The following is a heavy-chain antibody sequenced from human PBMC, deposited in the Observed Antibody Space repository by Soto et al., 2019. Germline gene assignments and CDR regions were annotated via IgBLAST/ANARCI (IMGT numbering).Heavy chain of an antibody. CDR3: ARLRYSGTYFFDS. Sequence: QVQLVQSGAEVKKPGASVKVSCKASGHTFTNYGINWVRQAPGQGLEWMGWISGYNGHTNYAQKFQGRVTMTADTSTSTAYMDLRSLRSHDTAVYYCARLRYSGTYFFDSWGQGTLVTVSS. CDR2: ISGYNGHT. V-gene: IGHV1-18*01. D-gene: IGHD1-26*01. CDR1: GHTFTNYG. J-gene: IGHJ4*02.